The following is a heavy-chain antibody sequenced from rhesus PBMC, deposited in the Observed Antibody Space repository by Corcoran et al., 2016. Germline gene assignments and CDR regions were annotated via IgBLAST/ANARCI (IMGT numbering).Heavy chain of an antibody. Sequence: QVTLQQWGEGLMKPSETLSLTCAVYGGSISGFYFLTWLRRAPGKGLEWIGNIDGNSATTNYSPTLKNRVTISKDTFKNQLSLRLYSVTAADTAAYYCARGASGWSDNSLDVWGPGVLVTVSS. CDR3: ARGASGWSDNSLDV. D-gene: IGHD6S26*01. CDR2: IDGNSATT. V-gene: IGHV4-73*01. CDR1: GGSISGFYF. J-gene: IGHJ5-2*01.